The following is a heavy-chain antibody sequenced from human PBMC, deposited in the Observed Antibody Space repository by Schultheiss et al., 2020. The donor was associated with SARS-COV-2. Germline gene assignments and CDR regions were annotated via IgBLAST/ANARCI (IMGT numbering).Heavy chain of an antibody. Sequence: GGSLRLSCAASGFTFSSYWMSWVRQAPGKGLEWVGRIKSKTDGGTTDYAAPVKGRFTISRDDSKNTLYLQMNSLKTEDTAVYYCAKEGGYVPPPGFDYWGQGTLVTVSS. CDR3: AKEGGYVPPPGFDY. V-gene: IGHV3-15*01. CDR2: IKSKTDGGTT. CDR1: GFTFSSYW. D-gene: IGHD6-13*01. J-gene: IGHJ4*02.